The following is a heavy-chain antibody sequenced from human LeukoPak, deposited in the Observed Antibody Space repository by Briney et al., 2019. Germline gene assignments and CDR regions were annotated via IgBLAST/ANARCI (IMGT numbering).Heavy chain of an antibody. CDR3: ARTYYDYVWGSPNWFDP. J-gene: IGHJ5*02. D-gene: IGHD3-16*01. Sequence: PGGSPQISCQGSGSRFTSYWIGWVRQVPGKGLGGMGIIYPGDSDTRYSPYFQGQVTISADKSISTAYLQWSSLKASDTAMYYCARTYYDYVWGSPNWFDPWGQGTLVTVSS. CDR2: IYPGDSDT. CDR1: GSRFTSYW. V-gene: IGHV5-51*01.